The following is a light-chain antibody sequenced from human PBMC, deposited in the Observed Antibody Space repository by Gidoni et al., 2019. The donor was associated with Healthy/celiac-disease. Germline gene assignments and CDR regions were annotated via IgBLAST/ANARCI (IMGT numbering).Light chain of an antibody. V-gene: IGKV2-28*01. J-gene: IGKJ1*01. CDR3: MQALQTPT. CDR1: QSLLHSNGYIY. CDR2: LGS. Sequence: DIVMTQSPLSLPVTPGEPASISCRSSQSLLHSNGYIYLDWYLQKPGQSTQLLIYLGSNRASGVTDRFSGSGSGTDFTLKISRVEAGDVGVYYCMQALQTPTFGQGTKVEIK.